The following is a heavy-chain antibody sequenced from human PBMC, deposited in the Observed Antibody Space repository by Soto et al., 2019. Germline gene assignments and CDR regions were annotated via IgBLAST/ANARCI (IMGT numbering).Heavy chain of an antibody. CDR1: GGSFSGYY. CDR2: INHSGST. Sequence: PSETLSLTCAVYGGSFSGYYWSWIRQPPGKGLEWIGEINHSGSTNYNPYLKSRVTISVDTSKNQFSLMLSSVTAADTAVYYCARVRGHNWSYLYGGLLFDYWGQGTLVTVSS. V-gene: IGHV4-34*01. D-gene: IGHD1-7*01. CDR3: ARVRGHNWSYLYGGLLFDY. J-gene: IGHJ4*02.